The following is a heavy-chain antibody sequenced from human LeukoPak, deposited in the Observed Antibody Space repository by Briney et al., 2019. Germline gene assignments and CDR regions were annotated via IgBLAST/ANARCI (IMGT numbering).Heavy chain of an antibody. D-gene: IGHD4-17*01. J-gene: IGHJ4*02. Sequence: PGGTLRLSCAASGFTFSSYGMSWVRQAPGKGLEWVSVISDSGDSTYYADSVKGRFTISRDNSKNTLYLQMNSLRAEDTAVYYCAKTPDYADYRDYWGQGTLVTVSS. CDR3: AKTPDYADYRDY. V-gene: IGHV3-23*01. CDR2: ISDSGDST. CDR1: GFTFSSYG.